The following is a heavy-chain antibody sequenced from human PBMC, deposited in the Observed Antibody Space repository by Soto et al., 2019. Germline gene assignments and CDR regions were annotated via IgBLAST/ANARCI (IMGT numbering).Heavy chain of an antibody. V-gene: IGHV3-30*18. CDR2: ISYDGSNK. CDR1: GFTFSSYE. J-gene: IGHJ6*02. CDR3: AKDVVVGATPGLGDYYYYYGMDV. D-gene: IGHD1-26*01. Sequence: RRLSCAASGFTFSSYEMNWVRQAPGKGLEWVAVISYDGSNKYYADSVKGLFTISRDNSKNTLYLQMKSLRAEDTAVYYCAKDVVVGATPGLGDYYYYYGMDVWGQGTTVTVSS.